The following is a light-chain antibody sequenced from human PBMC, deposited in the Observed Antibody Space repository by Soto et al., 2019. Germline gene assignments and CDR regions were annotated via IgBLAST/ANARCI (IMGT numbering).Light chain of an antibody. CDR1: SSNIGAGYH. CDR3: QSYDSSLSGSV. V-gene: IGLV1-40*01. J-gene: IGLJ3*02. Sequence: QSVLTQPPSVSGAPGQRVTISCTGSSSNIGAGYHVHWYQQLPGTAPKLLIYGNNNRPSGVPDRFSGSKSGTSASLAITGLQVEDEADYFCQSYDSSLSGSVFGGGTKLTVL. CDR2: GNN.